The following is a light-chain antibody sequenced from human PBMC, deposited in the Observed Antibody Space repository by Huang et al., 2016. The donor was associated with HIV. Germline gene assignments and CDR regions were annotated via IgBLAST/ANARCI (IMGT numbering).Light chain of an antibody. V-gene: IGKV3-15*01. J-gene: IGKJ2*01. CDR2: DAS. CDR3: LQYNNWPRT. Sequence: TRVVSPGGRATLPLRASQYISPSLAWSQHKPGRAPRLLIYDASTRVADIPARFSGSGSGTEFTLAISSLQSEDFAVYYCLQYNNWPRTFGQGTKLEIK. CDR1: QYISPS.